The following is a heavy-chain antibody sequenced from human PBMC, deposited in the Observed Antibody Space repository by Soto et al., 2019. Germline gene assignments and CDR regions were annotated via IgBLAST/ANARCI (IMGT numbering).Heavy chain of an antibody. V-gene: IGHV1-8*01. J-gene: IGHJ6*02. CDR3: ARGRVDYGDYEVYYYYYYGMDV. CDR1: GYTFTSYD. CDR2: MNPNSGNT. Sequence: ASVKVSCKASGYTFTSYDINWVRQATGQGLEWMGWMNPNSGNTGYAQKFQGRVTMTRNTSISTAYMELSSLRSEDTAVYYCARGRVDYGDYEVYYYYYYGMDVWGQGTTVTVSS. D-gene: IGHD4-17*01.